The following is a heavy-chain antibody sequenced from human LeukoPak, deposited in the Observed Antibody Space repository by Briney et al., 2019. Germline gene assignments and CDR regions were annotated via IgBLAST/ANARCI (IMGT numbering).Heavy chain of an antibody. CDR2: ISSSGSTI. Sequence: GGSLRLSCAASGFTFSDYYMSWIRQAPGKGLEWVSYISSSGSTIYYADSVKGRFTISRDNAKNSLYLQMNSLRAEDTAVYYCARDLPKSYYYDSSGYRDYWGQGTLVTVSS. D-gene: IGHD3-22*01. CDR1: GFTFSDYY. CDR3: ARDLPKSYYYDSSGYRDY. V-gene: IGHV3-11*04. J-gene: IGHJ4*02.